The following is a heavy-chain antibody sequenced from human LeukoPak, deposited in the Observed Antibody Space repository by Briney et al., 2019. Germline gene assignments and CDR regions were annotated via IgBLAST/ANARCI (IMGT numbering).Heavy chain of an antibody. CDR2: ISSSYYM. CDR1: GFTFSTYS. D-gene: IGHD1-7*01. CDR3: ATGPDWNYFY. J-gene: IGHJ4*02. V-gene: IGHV3-21*01. Sequence: GGSLRLSCAASGFTFSTYSMNGVRQAPGKGLEWVSSISSSYYMYFADSVKGRFTVSRDNAKNSLYLQMNSLRAEDTAVYYCATGPDWNYFYWGQGTQVTVSS.